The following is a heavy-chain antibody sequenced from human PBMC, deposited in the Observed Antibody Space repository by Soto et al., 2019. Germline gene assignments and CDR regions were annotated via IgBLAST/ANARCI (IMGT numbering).Heavy chain of an antibody. D-gene: IGHD3-3*01. CDR1: GYSLTSYW. V-gene: IGHV5-51*01. CDR2: IYPGDSDT. Sequence: GSLKISCKGSGYSLTSYWIGWVRQMPGKGLEWMGIIYPGDSDTRYSPSFQGQVTISADKSISTAYLQWSSLKASDTAMYYCARVGVVRPYYYYGMDVWGQGTTVTVSS. CDR3: ARVGVVRPYYYYGMDV. J-gene: IGHJ6*02.